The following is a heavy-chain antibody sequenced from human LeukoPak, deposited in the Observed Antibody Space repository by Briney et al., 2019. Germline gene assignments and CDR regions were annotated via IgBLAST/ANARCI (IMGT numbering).Heavy chain of an antibody. V-gene: IGHV3-74*01. Sequence: GGSLRLSCAASGFTFSSYWMHWVRQAPGKGLVWVSRINSDGSSTSYADSVKGRFTISRDNAKNTLYLQMNSLRAEDTAVYYCARDVLRYFDWLLYPQYYYYGMDVWGQGTTATVSS. D-gene: IGHD3-9*01. J-gene: IGHJ6*02. CDR1: GFTFSSYW. CDR3: ARDVLRYFDWLLYPQYYYYGMDV. CDR2: INSDGSST.